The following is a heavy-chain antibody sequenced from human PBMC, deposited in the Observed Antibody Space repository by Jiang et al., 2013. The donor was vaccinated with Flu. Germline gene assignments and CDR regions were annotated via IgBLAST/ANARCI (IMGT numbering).Heavy chain of an antibody. J-gene: IGHJ4*01. CDR2: IYHSGST. CDR3: ARHVRPELLSVRFSVAGTYFDY. D-gene: IGHD6-19*01. Sequence: GSGLVKPSETLSLTCAVSGYSISSGYYWGWIRQPPGKGLEWIGSIYHSGSTYYNPSLKSRVTISVDTSKNQFSLKLSSVTAADTAVYYCARHVRPELLSVRFSVAGTYFDYWG. CDR1: GYSISSGYY. V-gene: IGHV4-38-2*01.